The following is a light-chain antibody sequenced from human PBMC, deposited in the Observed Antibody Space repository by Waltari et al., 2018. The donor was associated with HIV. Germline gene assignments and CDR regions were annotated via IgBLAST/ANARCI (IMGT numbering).Light chain of an antibody. V-gene: IGLV2-11*01. J-gene: IGLJ2*01. CDR2: DVT. CDR3: NSFAGTYTWI. Sequence: QSALTQPRSVSGSPGQSVTISCTGSGNDVGSYNYVSWYQHHPGKAPKLIIYDVTKRPSGVPDLFSGSKSGNTASLTISGLQADDEADYYCNSFAGTYTWIFGGGTQLTVL. CDR1: GNDVGSYNY.